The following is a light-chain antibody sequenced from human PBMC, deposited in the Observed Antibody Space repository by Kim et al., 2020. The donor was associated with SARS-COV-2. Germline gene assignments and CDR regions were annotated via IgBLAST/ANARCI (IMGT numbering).Light chain of an antibody. V-gene: IGKV1-33*01. CDR2: DAS. J-gene: IGKJ2*01. Sequence: DIQMTQSPSSLSASVGDRVTITCQASQHINNFLNWYRQKPGRAPELLIYDASHLQIGVSSRFSGSGYGTDFTLTISYLQPEDFATYYCQQYDNVLSKYSFGQGTELEI. CDR3: QQYDNVLSKYS. CDR1: QHINNF.